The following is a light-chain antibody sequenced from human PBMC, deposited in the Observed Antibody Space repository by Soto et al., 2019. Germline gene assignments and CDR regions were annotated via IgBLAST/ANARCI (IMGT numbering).Light chain of an antibody. CDR1: QSISNY. CDR2: AAS. J-gene: IGKJ3*01. CDR3: QESYSTPPLFT. V-gene: IGKV1-39*01. Sequence: DIPMTQSPSSLSASVGDRVTITCRASQSISNYLNWYQQKPGNAPKLLIFAASSLQSGVPTRFSGSGSGTDFTLTISSLQPEDFATYYCQESYSTPPLFTFGPGTRVDIK.